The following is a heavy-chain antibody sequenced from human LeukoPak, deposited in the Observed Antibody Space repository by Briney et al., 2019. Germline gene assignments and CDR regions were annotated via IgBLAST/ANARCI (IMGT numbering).Heavy chain of an antibody. V-gene: IGHV4-39*07. Sequence: SETLSLTCTVSGGSISSSNYYWSWIRQPPGKGLEWIGEINHSGSTNYNPSLKSRVTISVDTSKNQFSLKLSSVTAADTAVYYCARLGRSSWTLKFYYYYYYYMDVWGKGTTVTISS. D-gene: IGHD6-13*01. J-gene: IGHJ6*03. CDR1: GGSISSSNYY. CDR3: ARLGRSSWTLKFYYYYYYYMDV. CDR2: INHSGST.